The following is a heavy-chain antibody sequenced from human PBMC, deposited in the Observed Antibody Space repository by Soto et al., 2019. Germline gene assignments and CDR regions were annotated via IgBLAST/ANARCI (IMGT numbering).Heavy chain of an antibody. D-gene: IGHD3-3*01. CDR3: TLPRADFSSGALSGEPHSYSYAMDF. CDR1: GFSLSTSGVG. CDR2: IYWDDDK. J-gene: IGHJ6*02. Sequence: SGPTLVNPTQTLTLTCTFSGFSLSTSGVGVGWIRQPPGKALEWLALIYWDDDKRYSPALKSRLTITKDTSKKQVVLTMTNMDPMDTATYYCTLPRADFSSGALSGEPHSYSYAMDFWGQGTMVTVSS. V-gene: IGHV2-5*02.